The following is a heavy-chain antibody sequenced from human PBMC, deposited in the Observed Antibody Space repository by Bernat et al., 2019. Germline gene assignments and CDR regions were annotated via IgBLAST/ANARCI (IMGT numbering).Heavy chain of an antibody. CDR2: ISSSWGST. D-gene: IGHD4-23*01. Sequence: EVQLLESGGGLAQPGGSLRLSCTASGFTFSNYAMHWVRQAPGKGLEYVSAISSSWGSTYYADSVKGRFTISRDNSKNTVFLQMGSLRAEDMAIYYCARDWRADGVETPGYWGQGALVTVSS. J-gene: IGHJ4*02. CDR3: ARDWRADGVETPGY. CDR1: GFTFSNYA. V-gene: IGHV3-64*07.